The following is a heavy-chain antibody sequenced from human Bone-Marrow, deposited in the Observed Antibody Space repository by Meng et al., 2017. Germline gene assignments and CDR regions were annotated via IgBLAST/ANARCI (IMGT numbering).Heavy chain of an antibody. CDR1: GGSISSYY. V-gene: IGHV4-34*09. Sequence: QVQLQESGPGLVKPSETLSLTCTVSGGSISSYYWSWIRQPPGKGLEWIGEINHSGSTNYNPSLKSRLTISVDTSKNQFSLKLISATAADTAVYYCAREAGRDGYATPNFDHWGQGTLVTVSS. CDR3: AREAGRDGYATPNFDH. D-gene: IGHD5-24*01. CDR2: INHSGST. J-gene: IGHJ4*02.